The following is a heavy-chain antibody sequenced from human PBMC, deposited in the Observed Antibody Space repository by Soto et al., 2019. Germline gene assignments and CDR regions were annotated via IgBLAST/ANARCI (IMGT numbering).Heavy chain of an antibody. J-gene: IGHJ4*02. D-gene: IGHD4-4*01. CDR1: GFTFDYYA. CDR2: ISWNSGSI. CDR3: TTDGSRMTTPDYFDY. Sequence: GGSLRLSCAASGFTFDYYAMHWVRQAPGKGLEWVASISWNSGSIGYADSVKGRFTISRDNAKNSLSLQMNSLRPEDTAVYYCTTDGSRMTTPDYFDYWGQGTLVTVSS. V-gene: IGHV3-9*01.